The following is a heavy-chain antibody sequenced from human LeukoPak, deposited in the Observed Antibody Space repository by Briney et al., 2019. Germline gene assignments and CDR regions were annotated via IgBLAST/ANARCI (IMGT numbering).Heavy chain of an antibody. CDR3: ERGISLDSGLYGDDVFDF. CDR1: GDSVSSDSAA. J-gene: IGHJ3*01. CDR2: TYYRSKWND. D-gene: IGHD3-10*01. Sequence: SQTLSLTCAISGDSVSSDSAAWNWIRQSPSRGLEWLGRTYYRSKWNDDYAVSVKSRITINPDTSKNQFSLQLNSVTPEDTAVYSGERGISLDSGLYGDDVFDFWGKGQWSPSLQ. V-gene: IGHV6-1*01.